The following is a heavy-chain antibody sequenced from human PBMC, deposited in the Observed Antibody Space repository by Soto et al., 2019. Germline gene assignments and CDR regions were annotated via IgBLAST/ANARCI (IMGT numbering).Heavy chain of an antibody. CDR3: AKDAAYYFDY. V-gene: IGHV3-9*01. J-gene: IGHJ4*02. CDR2: ISWDSGSI. Sequence: SLRLSCAASGFTFDNYAMHWVRQAPEKGLEWVSGISWDSGSIDYADSVRGRFTISRDNARNSLYLRMSSLRPEDTALYYCAKDAAYYFDYWGQGTLVTVSS. D-gene: IGHD6-25*01. CDR1: GFTFDNYA.